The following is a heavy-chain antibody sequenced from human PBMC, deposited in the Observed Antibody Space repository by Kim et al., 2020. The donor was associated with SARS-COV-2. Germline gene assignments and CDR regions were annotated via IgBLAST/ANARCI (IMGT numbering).Heavy chain of an antibody. J-gene: IGHJ5*02. CDR2: IYYSGST. CDR1: GGSISSGSYY. Sequence: SETLSLTCTVSGGSISSGSYYWGWIRQPPGKGLEWIGSIYYSGSTDNSPSLKGRFTISIDTSKNEFSVKLNSVTVADTAVYYCARLSGFSFDPWGQGTL. V-gene: IGHV4-39*01. D-gene: IGHD3-10*01. CDR3: ARLSGFSFDP.